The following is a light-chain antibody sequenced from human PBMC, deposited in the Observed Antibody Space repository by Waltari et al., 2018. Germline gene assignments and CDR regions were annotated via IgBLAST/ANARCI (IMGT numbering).Light chain of an antibody. CDR3: SSYISSSTLEL. Sequence: QSALTQPASVSGSPGQSITISCPGTSSDAGGYNYVSWYQPHPGKAPKPMIYDVSNRPSGVSNRFSGSKSGNTASLTISGLQAEDEADYYCSSYISSSTLELFGGGTSLTVL. CDR1: SSDAGGYNY. CDR2: DVS. J-gene: IGLJ2*01. V-gene: IGLV2-14*03.